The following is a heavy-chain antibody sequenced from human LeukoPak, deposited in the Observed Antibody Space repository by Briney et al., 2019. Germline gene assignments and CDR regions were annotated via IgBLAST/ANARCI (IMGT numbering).Heavy chain of an antibody. D-gene: IGHD6-6*01. CDR3: AREIEYSSSSLDY. V-gene: IGHV1-46*01. CDR1: GYIFTSYF. CDR2: INPSGGTT. Sequence: ASVKVSCKASGYIFTSYFMHWVRQAPGQGLEWMGIINPSGGTTTYAQKFQGKVTMTRDMSTSTVYMELSSLRSEDTAVYYCAREIEYSSSSLDYWGQGTLVTVSS. J-gene: IGHJ4*01.